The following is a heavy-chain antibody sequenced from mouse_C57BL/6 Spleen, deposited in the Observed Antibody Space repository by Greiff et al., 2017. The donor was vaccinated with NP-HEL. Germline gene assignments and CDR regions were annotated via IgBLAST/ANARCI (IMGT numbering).Heavy chain of an antibody. CDR2: ISYSGST. Sequence: EVKLQESGPGMVKPSQSLSLTCTVTGYSITSGYDWHWIRHFPGNKLEWMGYISYSGSTNYNPSLKSRISITHDTSKNHFFLKLNSVTTEDTATYYCARDLYYYGSSGFAYWGQGTLVTVSA. J-gene: IGHJ3*01. D-gene: IGHD1-1*01. CDR1: GYSITSGYD. V-gene: IGHV3-1*01. CDR3: ARDLYYYGSSGFAY.